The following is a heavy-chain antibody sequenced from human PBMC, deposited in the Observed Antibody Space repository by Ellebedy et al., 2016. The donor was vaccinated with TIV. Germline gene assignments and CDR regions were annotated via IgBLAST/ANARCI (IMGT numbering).Heavy chain of an antibody. CDR2: IYPSGST. D-gene: IGHD2-15*01. Sequence: MPSETLSLTCSVSGDSISSTNWWTWVRLPPGKGLEWIGQIYPSGSTMFNPSLKGRVTMSVDQSNNQFSLNLNSVTAADTAVYFCARNPYCSGSSFFLDGMDVWGRGTTVTVSS. V-gene: IGHV4-4*02. J-gene: IGHJ6*02. CDR3: ARNPYCSGSSFFLDGMDV. CDR1: GDSISSTNW.